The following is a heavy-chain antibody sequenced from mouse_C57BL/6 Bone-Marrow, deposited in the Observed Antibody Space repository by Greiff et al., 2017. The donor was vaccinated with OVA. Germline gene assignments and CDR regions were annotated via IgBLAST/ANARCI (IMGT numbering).Heavy chain of an antibody. Sequence: VQLKESGGGLVKPGGSLKLSCAASGFTFSDYGMHWVRQAPEKGLEWVAYISSGSSTIYYADTVKGRFTISRDNAKNTLFLQMTSLRSEDTAMYYCARLTGIAYWGQGTLVTVSA. D-gene: IGHD4-1*01. CDR1: GFTFSDYG. J-gene: IGHJ3*01. CDR3: ARLTGIAY. CDR2: ISSGSSTI. V-gene: IGHV5-17*01.